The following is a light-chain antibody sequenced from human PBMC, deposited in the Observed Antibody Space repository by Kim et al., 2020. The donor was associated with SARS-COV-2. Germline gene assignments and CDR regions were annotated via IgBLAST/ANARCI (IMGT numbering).Light chain of an antibody. CDR3: SSYAGSNNLV. CDR1: SSDVGGYNY. J-gene: IGLJ2*01. Sequence: GQSVTITGNGTSSDVGGYNYVSWYQQHPGKAPNLMIYEVSKRPSGVPDRFSGSKSGNTASLTVSGLQAEDEADYYCSSYAGSNNLVFGGGTQLTVL. V-gene: IGLV2-8*01. CDR2: EVS.